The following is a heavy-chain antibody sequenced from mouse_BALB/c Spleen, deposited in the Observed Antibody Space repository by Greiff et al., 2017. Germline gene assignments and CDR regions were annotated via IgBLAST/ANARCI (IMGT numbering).Heavy chain of an antibody. Sequence: VKLQQSGAELARPGASVKLSCKASGYTFTSYWMQWVKQRPGQGLEWIGAIYPVDGDTRYTQKFKGKATLTADKSSSTAYMQLSSLASEDSAVYYCARWRYYFDYWGQGTTLTVSS. V-gene: IGHV1-87*01. CDR3: ARWRYYFDY. D-gene: IGHD2-3*01. CDR2: IYPVDGDT. CDR1: GYTFTSYW. J-gene: IGHJ2*01.